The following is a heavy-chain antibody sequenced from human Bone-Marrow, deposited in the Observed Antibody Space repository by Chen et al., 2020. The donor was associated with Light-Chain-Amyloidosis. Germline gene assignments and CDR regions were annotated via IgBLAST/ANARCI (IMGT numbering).Heavy chain of an antibody. CDR2: ISYDANRD. D-gene: IGHD5-18*01. Sequence: QVQLVESGGGVVQPGRSLRLSCVASGFTFSSYGIFWVRQAPGKGLEWVALISYDANRDFYADSVKGRFTVSRDNSKNTLYLQMNSLRAEDTALYYCATEGRDPGYSYGYLNYWGQGTLVTVSS. J-gene: IGHJ4*02. CDR1: GFTFSSYG. V-gene: IGHV3-30*03. CDR3: ATEGRDPGYSYGYLNY.